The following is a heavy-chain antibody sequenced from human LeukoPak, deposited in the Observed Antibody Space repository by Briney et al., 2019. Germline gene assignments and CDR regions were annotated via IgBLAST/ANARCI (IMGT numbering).Heavy chain of an antibody. Sequence: GGSLRLSCAASGFTFINAWMTWVRQAPGKGLEWVSLIYSGGSTYYADSVKGRFTISRDNSKNTLYLQMNSLRAEDTAVYYCARQTGTPLPSIFDYWGQGTLVTVSS. CDR3: ARQTGTPLPSIFDY. J-gene: IGHJ4*02. V-gene: IGHV3-66*04. D-gene: IGHD1-1*01. CDR2: IYSGGST. CDR1: GFTFINAW.